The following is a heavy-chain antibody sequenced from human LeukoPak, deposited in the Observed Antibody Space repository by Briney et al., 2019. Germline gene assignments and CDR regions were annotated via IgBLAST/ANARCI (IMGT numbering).Heavy chain of an antibody. CDR1: GYTFTNYY. CDR2: INPSGGST. J-gene: IGHJ3*02. V-gene: IGHV1-46*03. CDR3: ALKGFWGGRNAYDI. D-gene: IGHD3-3*01. Sequence: GASVKVSCKASGYTFTNYYVHWVRQAPGQGPEWMGVINPSGGSTSYPQKFQGRVTMTRDTSTSTVYMELSSLRSEDTAVYYCALKGFWGGRNAYDIWGQGTMVTVSS.